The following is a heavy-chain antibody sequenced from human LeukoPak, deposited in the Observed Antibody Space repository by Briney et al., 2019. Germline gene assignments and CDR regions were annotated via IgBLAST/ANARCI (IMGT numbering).Heavy chain of an antibody. Sequence: GESLKISCKGSGYSFASYWIAWVRQMPGKGVEWMGGVYPGTADITYSPSFQGQVTISADKSVSTAYLHWSSLKASDTAIYYCARHLSSITSCPTYWGQGTLVTVSS. V-gene: IGHV5-51*01. D-gene: IGHD2-2*01. J-gene: IGHJ4*02. CDR3: ARHLSSITSCPTY. CDR2: VYPGTADI. CDR1: GYSFASYW.